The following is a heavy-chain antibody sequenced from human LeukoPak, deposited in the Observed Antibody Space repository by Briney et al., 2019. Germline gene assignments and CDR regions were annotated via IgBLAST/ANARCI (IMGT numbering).Heavy chain of an antibody. D-gene: IGHD6-19*01. CDR1: GYTFTGYY. V-gene: IGHV1-2*02. CDR2: INPNGGGT. Sequence: ASVKVSCKASGYTFTGYYMHWVRQAPGQGLEWMGWINPNGGGTNYAQKFQGRVTMTRDTSISTAYMELSRLRSDDTAVYYCARDRAQWLVINWFDPWGQGTLVTVSS. J-gene: IGHJ5*02. CDR3: ARDRAQWLVINWFDP.